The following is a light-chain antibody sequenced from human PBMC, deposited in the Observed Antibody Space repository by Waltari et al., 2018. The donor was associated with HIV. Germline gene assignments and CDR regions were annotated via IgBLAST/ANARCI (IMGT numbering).Light chain of an antibody. Sequence: QSALTQPASVSGSPGPSITISCTGTSSYVGLYNYVSWYQQHPGTAPKLMIYEVTNRPSGVSDRFSGSKSGNTASLTISGLQAEDEADYYCTSYTTIFTYVFGTGTWVSVL. CDR1: SSYVGLYNY. CDR3: TSYTTIFTYV. J-gene: IGLJ1*01. V-gene: IGLV2-14*01. CDR2: EVT.